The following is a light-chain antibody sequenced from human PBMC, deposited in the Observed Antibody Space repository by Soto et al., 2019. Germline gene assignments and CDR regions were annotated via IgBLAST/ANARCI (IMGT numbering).Light chain of an antibody. CDR2: GAS. V-gene: IGKV3-15*01. CDR3: QQYNNWPIT. J-gene: IGKJ5*01. Sequence: EVLMTQSPATLCVSPGGRATVSWRASHSVGSLLAWYQQKHGQAPRLLIYGASTRATGIPARFTGSGSGTEFTLTISSLQSEDFAVYYCQQYNNWPITFGPGTRLEIK. CDR1: HSVGSL.